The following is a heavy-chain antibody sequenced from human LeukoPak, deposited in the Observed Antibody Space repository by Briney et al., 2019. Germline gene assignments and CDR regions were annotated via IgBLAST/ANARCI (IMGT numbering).Heavy chain of an antibody. CDR3: ARRAVAVTGFGFDY. V-gene: IGHV4-4*07. CDR2: IYTTGNT. D-gene: IGHD6-19*01. CDR1: GGSISGYY. Sequence: SETLSLTCTVSGGSISGYYWSWIRQPAGKGLEWIGRIYTTGNTNYNPSLKSRVTMSVDTSKNQFSLKLNSVTAADTAVYYCARRAVAVTGFGFDYWGLGTLVTVSS. J-gene: IGHJ4*02.